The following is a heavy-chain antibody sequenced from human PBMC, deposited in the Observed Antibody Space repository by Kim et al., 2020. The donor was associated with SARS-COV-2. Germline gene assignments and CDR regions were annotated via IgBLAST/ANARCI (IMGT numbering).Heavy chain of an antibody. Sequence: QKFQGRVTITADESTGTAYMVLSSLRSEDTAVYYCARGGGYSSGWSPFDYWGQGTLVTVSS. J-gene: IGHJ4*02. D-gene: IGHD6-19*01. V-gene: IGHV1-69*01. CDR3: ARGGGYSSGWSPFDY.